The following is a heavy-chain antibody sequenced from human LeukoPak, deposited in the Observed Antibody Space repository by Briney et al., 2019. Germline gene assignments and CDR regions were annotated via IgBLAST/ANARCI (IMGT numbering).Heavy chain of an antibody. Sequence: ASVKVSCKASGYTFTGYYMHWVRQAPGQGLEWMGWINPNSGGTNYAQKFQGRVTMTRDTSISTAYMELSRLRSDDTAVYYCARGPYYYDSSGYHYEGLDYWGQGTLVTVSS. J-gene: IGHJ4*02. V-gene: IGHV1-2*02. D-gene: IGHD3-22*01. CDR2: INPNSGGT. CDR1: GYTFTGYY. CDR3: ARGPYYYDSSGYHYEGLDY.